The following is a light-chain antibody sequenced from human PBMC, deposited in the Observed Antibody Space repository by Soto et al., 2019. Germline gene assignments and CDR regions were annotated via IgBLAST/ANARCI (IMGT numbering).Light chain of an antibody. V-gene: IGLV2-14*03. J-gene: IGLJ1*01. CDR2: DVS. Sequence: QSVLTQPASVSGSPGQSITTSCTGTSSDVGGYNYVSWYQRHPGKAPKLLIYDVSNRPSGISNRFSGSKSDNTASLTISGLQPEDEADYYCSSYTTSNTRQIVFGTGTKVTVL. CDR3: SSYTTSNTRQIV. CDR1: SSDVGGYNY.